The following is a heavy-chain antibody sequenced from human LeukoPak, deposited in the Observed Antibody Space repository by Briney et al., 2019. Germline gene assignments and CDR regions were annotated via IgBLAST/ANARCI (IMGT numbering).Heavy chain of an antibody. J-gene: IGHJ4*02. Sequence: GGSLRLSCAVSGFTFSSYAMHWVRQAPGKGLEWVAVISYDGSNKYYADSVKGRFTISRDNFKNTLYLQMNSLRAEDTAVYYCARDRDAITMVRGVSGGVCYWGQGALVTVSS. D-gene: IGHD3-10*01. CDR3: ARDRDAITMVRGVSGGVCY. CDR1: GFTFSSYA. V-gene: IGHV3-30-3*01. CDR2: ISYDGSNK.